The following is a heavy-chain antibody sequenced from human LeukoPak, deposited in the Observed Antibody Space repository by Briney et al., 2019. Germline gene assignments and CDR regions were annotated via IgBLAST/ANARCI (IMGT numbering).Heavy chain of an antibody. CDR3: ARGRLTAAALDY. CDR1: GYTFTSYD. Sequence: GSSAKLSCKASGYTFTSYDIYWVRQATRQGPEWMGWMYPNSGNTGYAQKFQGRVTMTRNTSISTAYMELSSLRSEDTAVYYCARGRLTAAALDYWGQGTLVTVSS. J-gene: IGHJ4*02. V-gene: IGHV1-8*01. D-gene: IGHD2-2*01. CDR2: MYPNSGNT.